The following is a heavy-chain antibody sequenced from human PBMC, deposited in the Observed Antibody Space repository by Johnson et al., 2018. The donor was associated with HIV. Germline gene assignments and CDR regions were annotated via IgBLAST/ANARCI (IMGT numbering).Heavy chain of an antibody. D-gene: IGHD5-18*01. CDR2: ISGSGDSA. CDR3: AKDVISSTAPDTFDI. V-gene: IGHV3-23*04. CDR1: GFTFSSYA. J-gene: IGHJ3*02. Sequence: EVQLVESGGGLVQPGGSLRLSCAASGFTFSSYAMSWVRQAPGKGLEWVSAISGSGDSAYYAESVKGRFTISRDNSKNTRYLQMDSLRAVDTAVFYCAKDVISSTAPDTFDIWGQGTVVTVS.